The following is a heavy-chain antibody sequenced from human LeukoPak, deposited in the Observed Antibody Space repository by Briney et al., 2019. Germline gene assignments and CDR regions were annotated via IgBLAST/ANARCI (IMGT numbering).Heavy chain of an antibody. J-gene: IGHJ5*02. CDR2: IYYSGST. V-gene: IGHV4-30-4*01. CDR3: ARGNVSANWFDP. Sequence: PSETLSLTCTVSGGSISSYYWSWIRQPPGKGLEWIGCIYYSGSTYYNPSLKSRVTISVDTSKNQFSLKLSSVTAADTAVYYCARGNVSANWFDPWGQGTLVTVSS. CDR1: GGSISSYY.